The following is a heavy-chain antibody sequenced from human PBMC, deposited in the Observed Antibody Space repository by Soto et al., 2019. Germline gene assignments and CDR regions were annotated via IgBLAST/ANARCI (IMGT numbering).Heavy chain of an antibody. CDR1: GYSFTSYW. CDR3: ARLGTRYYDSSGYYYYGMDV. V-gene: IGHV5-51*01. D-gene: IGHD3-22*01. J-gene: IGHJ6*02. CDR2: IYPGDSDT. Sequence: GESLKISCKGSGYSFTSYWIGWVRQMPGKGLEWMGIIYPGDSDTRYSPSFQGQVTISADKSISTAYLQWSSLKASDTAMYYCARLGTRYYDSSGYYYYGMDVWGQGTTLTVSS.